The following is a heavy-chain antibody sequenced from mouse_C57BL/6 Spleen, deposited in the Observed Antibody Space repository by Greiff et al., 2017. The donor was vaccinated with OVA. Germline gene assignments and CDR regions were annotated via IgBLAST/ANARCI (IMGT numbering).Heavy chain of an antibody. D-gene: IGHD1-1*01. J-gene: IGHJ2*01. V-gene: IGHV5-9*01. CDR3: ARQGHYGSSFFDY. Sequence: EVHLVKSGGGLVKPGGSLKLSCAASGFTFSSYTMSWVRQTPEKRLEWVATISGGGGNTYYPDSVKGRFTISRDNAKNTLNLQMSSLRAEDTALYYCARQGHYGSSFFDYWGQGTTLTVSS. CDR2: ISGGGGNT. CDR1: GFTFSSYT.